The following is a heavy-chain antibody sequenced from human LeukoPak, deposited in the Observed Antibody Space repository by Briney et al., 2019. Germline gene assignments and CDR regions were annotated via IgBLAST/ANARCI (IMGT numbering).Heavy chain of an antibody. D-gene: IGHD3-22*01. CDR3: ARGVTMIVVVRPPDY. CDR2: IYYSGST. CDR1: GGSISSSSYY. J-gene: IGHJ4*02. V-gene: IGHV4-39*07. Sequence: PSETLSLTCTVSGGSISSSSYYWGWIRQPPGKGLEWIGSIYYSGSTYYNPSLKSRVTISVDTSKNQFSLKLSSVTAADTAVYYCARGVTMIVVVRPPDYWGQGTLVTVSS.